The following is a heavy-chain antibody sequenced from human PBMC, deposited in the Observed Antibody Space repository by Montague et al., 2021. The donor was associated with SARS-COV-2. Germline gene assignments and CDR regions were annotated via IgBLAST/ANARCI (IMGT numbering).Heavy chain of an antibody. D-gene: IGHD3-10*01. CDR3: ARLGDGVVPSPILGVGPYYSYYYMDF. CDR1: GGSFSTYS. J-gene: IGHJ6*03. CDR2: IHHGGST. Sequence: SKTLSLTCAVHGGSFSTYSWNWIRQPPGKGLEWIGEIHHGGSTNYNPSLKSRVTISADTSKNQFSLKLTSVAAADTAVYYCARLGDGVVPSPILGVGPYYSYYYMDFWGKGTTVTVSS. V-gene: IGHV4-34*01.